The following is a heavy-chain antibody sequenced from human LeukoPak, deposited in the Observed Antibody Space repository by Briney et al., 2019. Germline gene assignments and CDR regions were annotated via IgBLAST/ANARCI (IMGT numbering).Heavy chain of an antibody. V-gene: IGHV4-39*07. Sequence: TSETLSLTCTVSGASMTFTHYYWVWVRQPPGKGLEWIGTINYYGSTYYNPSLKSRVSISLDTSKSQFSLNLGSVTAADTAVYYCARAILTYYYYYMDVWGKGTTVTISS. J-gene: IGHJ6*03. CDR3: ARAILTYYYYYMDV. CDR2: INYYGST. D-gene: IGHD3-9*01. CDR1: GASMTFTHYY.